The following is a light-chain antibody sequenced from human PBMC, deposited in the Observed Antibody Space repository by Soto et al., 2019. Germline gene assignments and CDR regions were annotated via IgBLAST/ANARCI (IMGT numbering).Light chain of an antibody. V-gene: IGKV1-5*03. CDR1: QTISSW. J-gene: IGKJ1*01. Sequence: DIQMTQSPSTLSGTVGDRVTITCRASQTISSWLAWYQQKPRKAPKLLISKASTIKSGVPSRFSGSGSGTEFTLTISSLQPDAFATYYCQHYNSYSEAFGHGTKVEL. CDR2: KAS. CDR3: QHYNSYSEA.